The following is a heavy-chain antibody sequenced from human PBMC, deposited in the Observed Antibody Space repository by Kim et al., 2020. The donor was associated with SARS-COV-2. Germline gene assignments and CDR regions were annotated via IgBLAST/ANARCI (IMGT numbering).Heavy chain of an antibody. CDR2: IKHDGREK. J-gene: IGHJ5*02. D-gene: IGHD3-9*01. V-gene: IGHV3-7*01. Sequence: GGSLRLSCAGSGFTFSSFWMSWVRQAPGKGLEWVANIKHDGREKYYMDSVKGRFTISRDNAKNSLYLQMNSLRVEDTAVYFCTRSITLFDWLICSWGQGTLVTVSS. CDR1: GFTFSSFW. CDR3: TRSITLFDWLICS.